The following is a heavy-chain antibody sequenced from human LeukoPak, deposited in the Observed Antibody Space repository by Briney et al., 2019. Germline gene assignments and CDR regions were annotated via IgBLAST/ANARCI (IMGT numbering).Heavy chain of an antibody. V-gene: IGHV3-74*01. D-gene: IGHD3-10*01. CDR2: INSDGKTT. CDR3: ARDITLTRGGRSDY. CDR1: GFSFSSYW. Sequence: RGSLRLSCAASGFSFSSYWMYCVRQAPRKGLVWVSRINSDGKTTNYADSVKGRFTISRDNAKNTLYPQMNSLRAEDTAVYYCARDITLTRGGRSDYWGQGTLVTVSA. J-gene: IGHJ4*02.